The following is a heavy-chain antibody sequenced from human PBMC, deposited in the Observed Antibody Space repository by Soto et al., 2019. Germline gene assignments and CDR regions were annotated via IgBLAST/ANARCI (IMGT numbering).Heavy chain of an antibody. CDR1: GFTFSSYG. CDR2: ISYDGSNK. CDR3: AKGRSMEWFPLGPFDP. J-gene: IGHJ5*02. V-gene: IGHV3-30*18. Sequence: GGSLRLSCAASGFTFSSYGMHWVRQAPGKGLEWVAVISYDGSNKYYADSVKGRFTISRDNSKNTLYLQMNSLRAEDTAVYYCAKGRSMEWFPLGPFDPWGQGTLVTVSS. D-gene: IGHD3-3*01.